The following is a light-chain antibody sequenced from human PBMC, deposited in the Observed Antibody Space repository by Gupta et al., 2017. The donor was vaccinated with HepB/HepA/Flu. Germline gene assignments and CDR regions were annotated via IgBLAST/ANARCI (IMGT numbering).Light chain of an antibody. CDR2: AAS. CDR3: QQSYNTPRT. CDR1: QTINTY. Sequence: DIQMTQSPSSLSASVGDRVTITCRASQTINTYLNWYQQRPGKAPKVLIYAASHLLTGVPSRFSGRGSGIXFTLTIXNLQPDDFAIYYCQQSYNTPRTFGXGTKVEMK. J-gene: IGKJ1*01. V-gene: IGKV1-39*01.